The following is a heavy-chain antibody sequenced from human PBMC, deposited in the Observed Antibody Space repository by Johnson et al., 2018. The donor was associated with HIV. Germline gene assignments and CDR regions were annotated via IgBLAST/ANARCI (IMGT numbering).Heavy chain of an antibody. D-gene: IGHD7-27*01. CDR3: ASSWGNAFDI. J-gene: IGHJ3*02. CDR2: ISYDGSNK. CDR1: GFTFSSYA. V-gene: IGHV3-30-3*02. Sequence: QVLLVESGGGVVQPGGSLRLSCAASGFTFSSYAMHWVRQAPGKGLEWVAVISYDGSNKYYADSVKGRFTISRDNSKNTLYLQMNSLRAEDTAVYYCASSWGNAFDIWGQGTMVTVSS.